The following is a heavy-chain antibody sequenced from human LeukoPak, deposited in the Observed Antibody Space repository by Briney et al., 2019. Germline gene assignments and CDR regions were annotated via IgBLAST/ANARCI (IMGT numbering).Heavy chain of an antibody. J-gene: IGHJ4*02. V-gene: IGHV4-4*07. CDR3: VSPRGFSYGYFDY. CDR1: GGSISSYY. D-gene: IGHD5-18*01. CDR2: IYTSGST. Sequence: NTSQTLSLTCTVSGGSISSYYWSWIRQPAGKGLEWIGRIYTSGSTNYNPSLKSRVTMSVDTSRNQFSLTLGSVSATDTAVYYCVSPRGFSYGYFDYWGQGTLVTVSS.